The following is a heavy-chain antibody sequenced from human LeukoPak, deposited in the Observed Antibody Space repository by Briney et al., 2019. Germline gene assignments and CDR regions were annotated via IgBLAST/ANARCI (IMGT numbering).Heavy chain of an antibody. CDR1: GYSISSGYY. Sequence: SSETLSLTCTVSGYSISSGYYWGWIRQPPGKGLEWIGSIYHSGSTYYNPSLKSRVTISVDTSKNQFSLKLSSVTAADTAVYYCARDSGGSWGYWGQGTLVTVSS. CDR2: IYHSGST. CDR3: ARDSGGSWGY. D-gene: IGHD1-26*01. J-gene: IGHJ4*02. V-gene: IGHV4-38-2*02.